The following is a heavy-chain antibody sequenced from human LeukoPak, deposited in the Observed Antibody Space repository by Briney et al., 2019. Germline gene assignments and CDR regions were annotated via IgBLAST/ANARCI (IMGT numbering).Heavy chain of an antibody. CDR1: GFAFSSYW. V-gene: IGHV3-74*01. J-gene: IGHJ4*02. CDR3: ARHSSGYYHYDY. Sequence: GGSLRLSCAASGFAFSSYWMHWVRQAPGKGLVWVSRINSDGRSTSYADSVKGRFTISRDNSKNTLHLQMNSLRAEDTAVYYCARHSSGYYHYDYWGPGTPVTVAS. D-gene: IGHD3-22*01. CDR2: INSDGRST.